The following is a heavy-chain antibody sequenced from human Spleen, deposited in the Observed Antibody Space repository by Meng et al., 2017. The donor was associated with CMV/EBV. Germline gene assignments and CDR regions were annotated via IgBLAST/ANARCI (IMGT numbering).Heavy chain of an antibody. CDR1: SGGYY. V-gene: IGHV4-31*02. Sequence: SGGYYWSWIRQHPGKGLEWIGYIYYSGSTFYNPSLKSRVTISIDTSKNQFSLNLSSVTAADTAVYYCARESIVIVPAAGGEGYYSDFWGQGTLVTVSS. CDR2: IYYSGST. J-gene: IGHJ4*02. D-gene: IGHD2-2*01. CDR3: ARESIVIVPAAGGEGYYSDF.